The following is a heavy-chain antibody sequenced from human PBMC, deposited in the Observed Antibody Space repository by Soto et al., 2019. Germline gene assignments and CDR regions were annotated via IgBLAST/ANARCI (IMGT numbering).Heavy chain of an antibody. D-gene: IGHD3-3*01. CDR3: TTTGELFWSGYSDQYYGMDV. CDR2: IKSKTDGGTT. V-gene: IGHV3-15*07. CDR1: GFTFSNAW. Sequence: GGSLRLSCAASGFTFSNAWMNWVRQAPGKGLEWVGRIKSKTDGGTTDYAAPVKGRFTISRDDSKNTLYLQMNSLKTEDTAVYYCTTTGELFWSGYSDQYYGMDVWGQGTTVTVSS. J-gene: IGHJ6*02.